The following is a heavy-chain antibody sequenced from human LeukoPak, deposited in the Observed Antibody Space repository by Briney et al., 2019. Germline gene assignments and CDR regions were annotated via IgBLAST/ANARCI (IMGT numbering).Heavy chain of an antibody. V-gene: IGHV1-8*01. CDR1: GYTFTTYD. J-gene: IGHJ5*02. CDR2: MNPNSGNT. Sequence: GASVKVSCKASGYTFTTYDINWVRQTTGQGLEWMGWMNPNSGNTGYAQKFQGRVTMTRNTSITTAYMELSSLRSEDTAVYYCARGRGSGHKENWFDPWGQGTLVTVSS. CDR3: ARGRGSGHKENWFDP. D-gene: IGHD6-19*01.